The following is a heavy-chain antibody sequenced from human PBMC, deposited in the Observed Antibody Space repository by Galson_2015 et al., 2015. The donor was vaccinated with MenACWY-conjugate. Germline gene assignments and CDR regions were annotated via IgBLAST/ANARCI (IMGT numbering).Heavy chain of an antibody. J-gene: IGHJ3*02. D-gene: IGHD6-13*01. CDR2: IKQDGGEK. V-gene: IGHV3-7*01. CDR3: VRDVFRSSSSWYDPDDCDN. Sequence: SLRLSCAASGFTFSTYWMNWVRQAPGKGLEWVANIKQDGGEKYYVDSVKGRFTISRDNAKNSLHLQMNSLRAEDTAVYYCVRDVFRSSSSWYDPDDCDNWGQGTMVTVSS. CDR1: GFTFSTYW.